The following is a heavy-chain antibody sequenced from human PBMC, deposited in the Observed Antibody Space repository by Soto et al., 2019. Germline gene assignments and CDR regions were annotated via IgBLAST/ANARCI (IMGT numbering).Heavy chain of an antibody. Sequence: SETLSLTCTVSGGSISSYYWSWIRQSPGKGLEWIGYIYYSGSTNYNPSLKSRVTISVDTSKNQFSLKLSSVTAADTAVYYCARAGLGYSRYVLDYYYMDVWGKGTTVTVSS. CDR3: ARAGLGYSRYVLDYYYMDV. D-gene: IGHD5-12*01. CDR2: IYYSGST. CDR1: GGSISSYY. J-gene: IGHJ6*03. V-gene: IGHV4-59*12.